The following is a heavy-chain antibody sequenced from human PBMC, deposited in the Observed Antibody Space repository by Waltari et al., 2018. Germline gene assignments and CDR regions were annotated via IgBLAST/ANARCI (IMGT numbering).Heavy chain of an antibody. J-gene: IGHJ4*02. CDR3: ARLGSSGDF. Sequence: EVQLVQSGAEVKKPGESLKISCKVSGYSFTNYWIGWVRQMPGKGLEWMGDFYPRDSDSRYSPSCQGQVTFSADKSISTAFLHWSSLKASDTAMYYCARLGSSGDFWGQGTLVTVSS. CDR2: FYPRDSDS. V-gene: IGHV5-51*01. CDR1: GYSFTNYW. D-gene: IGHD6-6*01.